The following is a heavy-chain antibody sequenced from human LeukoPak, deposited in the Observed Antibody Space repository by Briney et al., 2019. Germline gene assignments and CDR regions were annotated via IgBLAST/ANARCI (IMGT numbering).Heavy chain of an antibody. CDR3: ARGQCDFWSGYYGH. CDR1: GGSISNYY. D-gene: IGHD3-3*01. CDR2: IYYSGST. J-gene: IGHJ4*02. V-gene: IGHV4-59*01. Sequence: PSETLSLTCTVSGGSISNYYWSWIRQPPGKGLEWIGYIYYSGSTNYNPSLKSRVTLSVDTSKNQFSLKLSSVTAADTAVYYCARGQCDFWSGYYGHWGQGTLVTVSS.